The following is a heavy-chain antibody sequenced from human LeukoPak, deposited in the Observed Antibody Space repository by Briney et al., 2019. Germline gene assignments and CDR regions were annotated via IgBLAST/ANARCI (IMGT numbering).Heavy chain of an antibody. J-gene: IGHJ3*01. CDR1: GFTFSNYE. CDR3: ARDDCSGGSCFSKDAFDL. Sequence: GGSLRLSCVGSGFTFSNYEMSWVRQAPGKGLEWISYISTTGGTIFYADSVKGRFTISRDNAKNLLHLQLNSLRAEDTAVYYCARDDCSGGSCFSKDAFDLWGQGTVVTV. D-gene: IGHD2-15*01. CDR2: ISTTGGTI. V-gene: IGHV3-48*03.